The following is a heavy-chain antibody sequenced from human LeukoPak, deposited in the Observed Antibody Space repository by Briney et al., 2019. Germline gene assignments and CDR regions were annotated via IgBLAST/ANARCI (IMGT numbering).Heavy chain of an antibody. D-gene: IGHD3-9*01. Sequence: SETLSLTCTVSGGSISSYYWSWIRQPPGKGLEWIGYIHYSGSTNYNPSLKSRVTISVDTSKNQFSLKLSSVTAADTAVYYCARGGILTGYTFDYWGQGTLVTVSS. V-gene: IGHV4-59*01. J-gene: IGHJ4*02. CDR1: GGSISSYY. CDR3: ARGGILTGYTFDY. CDR2: IHYSGST.